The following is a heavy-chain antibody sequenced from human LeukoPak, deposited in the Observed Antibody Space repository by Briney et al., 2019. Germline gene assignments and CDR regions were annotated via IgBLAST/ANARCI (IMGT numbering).Heavy chain of an antibody. D-gene: IGHD3-16*01. CDR1: GGSFSVYY. J-gene: IGHJ4*02. CDR2: INHSGST. V-gene: IGHV4-34*01. Sequence: SETLSLTCAVYGGSFSVYYWSWIRQPPGKGLEWIGEINHSGSTNYNPSLKSRVTISVDTSKNQFSLKLSSVTAADTAVYYCARGTLILIDYWGQGTLVTVSS. CDR3: ARGTLILIDY.